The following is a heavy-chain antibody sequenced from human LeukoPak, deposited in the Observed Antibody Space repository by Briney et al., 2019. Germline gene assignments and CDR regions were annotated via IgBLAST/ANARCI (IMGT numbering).Heavy chain of an antibody. CDR1: GFTFSSYA. D-gene: IGHD4-17*01. CDR3: AKDHGDYESYYFDY. V-gene: IGHV3-23*01. J-gene: IGHJ4*02. Sequence: PGRSLRLSCAASGFTFSSYAMSWVRQAPGKGLEWVSAISGSGGSTYYADSVKGRFTISRDNSKNTLYLQMNSLRAEDTAVYYCAKDHGDYESYYFDYWGQGTLVTVSS. CDR2: ISGSGGST.